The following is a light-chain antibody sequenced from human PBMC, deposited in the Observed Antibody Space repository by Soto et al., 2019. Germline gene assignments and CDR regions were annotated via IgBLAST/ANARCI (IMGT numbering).Light chain of an antibody. CDR3: QQYNNWPRT. V-gene: IGKV3-15*01. CDR1: QSVSSN. J-gene: IGKJ1*01. CDR2: GAS. Sequence: EIVMTQSPATLSVSPGERATISCRASQSVSSNLAWSQQNPGQAPRHLIYGASTRATGIPDRFSGRGSGTVLPLTISSLLSVDFAVYGCQQYNNWPRTFGQGTKV.